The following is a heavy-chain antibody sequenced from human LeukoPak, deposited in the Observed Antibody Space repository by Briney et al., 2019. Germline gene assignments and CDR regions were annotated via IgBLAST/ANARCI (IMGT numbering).Heavy chain of an antibody. D-gene: IGHD6-19*01. CDR1: GYTFTGYY. Sequence: ASVKVSCKASGYTFTGYYMHWVRQAPGQGLEWMGWINPNSGGTNYAQKFQGRVTMTRDTSISTAYMELSRLRSDDTAVYYCARVGSGGWYVSKGFDYWGQGTLVTVSS. CDR3: ARVGSGGWYVSKGFDY. J-gene: IGHJ4*02. CDR2: INPNSGGT. V-gene: IGHV1-2*02.